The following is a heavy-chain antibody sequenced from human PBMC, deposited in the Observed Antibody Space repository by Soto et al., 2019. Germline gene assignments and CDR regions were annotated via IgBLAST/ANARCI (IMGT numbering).Heavy chain of an antibody. CDR3: ARDRIAAAGTYFDY. V-gene: IGHV1-18*01. D-gene: IGHD6-13*01. Sequence: GASVKVSCKASGYTFTCYGISWVRQAPGQGLEWMGWISAYNGNTNYAQKLQGRVTMTTDTSTSTAYMELRSLRSDDTAVYYCARDRIAAAGTYFDYWGQGTLVTVSS. CDR2: ISAYNGNT. CDR1: GYTFTCYG. J-gene: IGHJ4*02.